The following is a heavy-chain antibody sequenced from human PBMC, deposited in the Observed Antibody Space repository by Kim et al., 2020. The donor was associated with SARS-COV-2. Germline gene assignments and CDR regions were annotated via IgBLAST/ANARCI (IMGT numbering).Heavy chain of an antibody. CDR2: MNPNSGNT. Sequence: ASVKVSCKASGYTFTSYDINWVRQATGQGLEWMGWMNPNSGNTGYAQKFQGRVTMTRNTSISTAYMELSSLRSEDTAVYYCARGMYDFWSGNYYYGMDVWGQGTTVTVSS. D-gene: IGHD3-3*01. CDR3: ARGMYDFWSGNYYYGMDV. J-gene: IGHJ6*02. V-gene: IGHV1-8*01. CDR1: GYTFTSYD.